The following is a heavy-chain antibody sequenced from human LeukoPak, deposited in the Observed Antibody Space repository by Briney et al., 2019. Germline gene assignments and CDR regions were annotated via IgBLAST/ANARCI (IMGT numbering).Heavy chain of an antibody. V-gene: IGHV3-23*01. J-gene: IGHJ6*02. CDR2: ISGSGGST. Sequence: GGSLRLSCAASGFTLDSHAMRWVRQAPGKGLEWVSAISGSGGSTYYADSVKGRFTISRDNSKNTLYLQMNSLRAEDTAVYYCAKGYYYDSSGYYGSGYYYYGMDVWGQGTTVTVSS. CDR1: GFTLDSHA. D-gene: IGHD3-22*01. CDR3: AKGYYYDSSGYYGSGYYYYGMDV.